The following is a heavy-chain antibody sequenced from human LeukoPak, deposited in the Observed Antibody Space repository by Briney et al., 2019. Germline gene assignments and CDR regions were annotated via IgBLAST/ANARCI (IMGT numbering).Heavy chain of an antibody. V-gene: IGHV4-34*01. CDR2: INHRGST. CDR3: ASSRGGSSSDSDR. Sequence: SETLSLTCAVYGGSFIGYYWSWIRQPPWKGVEWIGEINHRGSTNYNPSLKSGVTISVDTSKNQLSPELSSVNASGTALYFCASSRGGSSSDSDRWGQGTLVSVPS. CDR1: GGSFIGYY. J-gene: IGHJ4*02. D-gene: IGHD6-13*01.